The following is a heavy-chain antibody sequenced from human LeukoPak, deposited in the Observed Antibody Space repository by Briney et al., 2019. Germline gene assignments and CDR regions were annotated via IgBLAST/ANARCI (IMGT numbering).Heavy chain of an antibody. V-gene: IGHV3-7*01. D-gene: IGHD6-6*01. CDR2: INQDGSEK. CDR3: SRRTLSRSPS. J-gene: IGHJ5*02. CDR1: GFTFSTYW. Sequence: GGSLRLSRAASGFTFSTYWMIWVRQAPGRGLEWVANINQDGSEKYYVGSVEGRFTISRDNAKNSLYLQMNSLRGEDSALYYCSRRTLSRSPSWGQGTLVTVSS.